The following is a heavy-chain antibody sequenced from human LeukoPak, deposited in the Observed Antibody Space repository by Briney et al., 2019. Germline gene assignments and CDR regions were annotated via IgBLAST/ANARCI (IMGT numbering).Heavy chain of an antibody. CDR1: GFTFTTYW. J-gene: IGHJ4*02. D-gene: IGHD3-9*01. CDR2: INQDGTEK. V-gene: IGHV3-7*03. Sequence: GESLRLSCAASGFTFTTYWMAWVRQFPGKGLEWVANINQDGTEKYYVDSVKGRFTISRDNAKNSLYLQMNSLRAEDTALYYCTKDFGTGLGHYSVVDYWGQGTLVTVSS. CDR3: TKDFGTGLGHYSVVDY.